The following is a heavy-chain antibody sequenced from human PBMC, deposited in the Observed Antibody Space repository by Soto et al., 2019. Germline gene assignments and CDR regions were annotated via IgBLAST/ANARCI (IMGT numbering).Heavy chain of an antibody. J-gene: IGHJ5*02. CDR3: ARIILTGYYGLEP. D-gene: IGHD3-9*01. V-gene: IGHV4-59*01. CDR1: GDSLTSYY. CDR2: IYYTGKT. Sequence: QVQLQESGPGLVKHSETLSLTCSVSGDSLTSYYWTWVRQPPGKGLEWLGYIYYTGKTTYNPSLKSRVTISMGLSKNQFALVLRSLPAADTAVYYCARIILTGYYGLEPWGQGTLVIVSA.